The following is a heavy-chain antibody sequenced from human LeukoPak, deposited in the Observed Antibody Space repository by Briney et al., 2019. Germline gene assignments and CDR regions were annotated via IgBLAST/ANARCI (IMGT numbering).Heavy chain of an antibody. D-gene: IGHD3-22*01. CDR1: GDPINSLDL. J-gene: IGHJ4*02. V-gene: IGHV4-4*02. CDR2: MYLSGTT. CDR3: AGLVGRYSSGLYYYYFDY. Sequence: PSGTLSLTCTVSGDPINSLDLWSWARQPPGKGLEWIGEMYLSGTTHSNPSVKSRVTISIDKSKNQFFLNLSSVTAADTAVYYCAGLVGRYSSGLYYYYFDYWGQGTLVTVSS.